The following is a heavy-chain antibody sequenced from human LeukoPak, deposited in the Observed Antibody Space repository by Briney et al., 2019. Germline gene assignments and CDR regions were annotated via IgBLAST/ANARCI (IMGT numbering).Heavy chain of an antibody. CDR2: ISGSRSRT. J-gene: IGHJ4*02. Sequence: GGSLRLSCAASGFTFSNYAMSRVRQAPGKGLGWVSAISGSRSRTYYADSVKGRFTISRDNSKNMLYLQLNSLRAEDTAVYYCAKRTILESSGYQFDYWGQGSLVSVRS. CDR1: GFTFSNYA. V-gene: IGHV3-23*01. D-gene: IGHD3-22*01. CDR3: AKRTILESSGYQFDY.